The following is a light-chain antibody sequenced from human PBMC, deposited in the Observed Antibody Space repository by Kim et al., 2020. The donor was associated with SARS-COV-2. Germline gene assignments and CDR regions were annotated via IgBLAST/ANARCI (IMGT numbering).Light chain of an antibody. V-gene: IGLV10-54*01. CDR3: SAWDSSLSAWV. Sequence: LTQQPSVSKALGQTATLTCTGNSNNIGNQGAAWLQQHQGHPPKLLSYRNNNRPSGISERLSASRSGNTASLTITGLQPEDEADYYCSAWDSSLSAWVFGGGTQLTVL. CDR1: SNNIGNQG. CDR2: RNN. J-gene: IGLJ3*02.